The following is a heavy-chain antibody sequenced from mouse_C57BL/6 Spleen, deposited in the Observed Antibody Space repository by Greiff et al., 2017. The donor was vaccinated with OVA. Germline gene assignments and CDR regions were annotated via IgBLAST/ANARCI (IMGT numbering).Heavy chain of an antibody. CDR2: IDPETGGT. J-gene: IGHJ2*01. CDR3: TRTGGSSLYYFDY. V-gene: IGHV1-15*01. Sequence: VQLQQSGAELVRPGASVTLSCKASGYTFTDYEMHWVKQTPVHGLEWIGAIDPETGGTAYNQKFKGKAILTADKSSSTAYMELRSLTSEDSAVYYCTRTGGSSLYYFDYWGQGTTLTVSS. D-gene: IGHD1-1*01. CDR1: GYTFTDYE.